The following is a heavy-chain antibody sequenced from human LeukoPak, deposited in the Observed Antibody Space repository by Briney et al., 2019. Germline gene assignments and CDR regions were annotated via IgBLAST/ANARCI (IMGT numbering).Heavy chain of an antibody. CDR1: GGSIRSYF. D-gene: IGHD3-22*01. CDR3: ARGSDHYNSSGYRYFDL. V-gene: IGHV4-59*01. J-gene: IGHJ2*01. CDR2: IYYSGST. Sequence: SETLSLTCTVSGGSIRSYFWSWIRQPPGKGLEWIGYIYYSGSTNYNPSLKSRVTISVDTSKNQFSLKLSSVTAADTAVYYCARGSDHYNSSGYRYFDLWGRGTLATVSS.